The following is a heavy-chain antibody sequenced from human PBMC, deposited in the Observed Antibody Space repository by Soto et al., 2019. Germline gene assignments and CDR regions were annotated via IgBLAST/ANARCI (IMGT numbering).Heavy chain of an antibody. D-gene: IGHD3-22*01. CDR3: ARDAFDSSGYYYADRYFDY. J-gene: IGHJ4*02. V-gene: IGHV4-59*01. Sequence: SETLSLTCTVSGGSISSYYWSWIRQPPGKGLEWIGYIYYSGSTNYNPSLKSRVTISVDTSKNQFSLKLSSVTAADTAVYYCARDAFDSSGYYYADRYFDYWGQGTLVTVSS. CDR2: IYYSGST. CDR1: GGSISSYY.